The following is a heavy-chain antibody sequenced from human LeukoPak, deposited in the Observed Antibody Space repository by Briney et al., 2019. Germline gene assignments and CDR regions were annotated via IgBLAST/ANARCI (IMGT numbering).Heavy chain of an antibody. D-gene: IGHD6-6*01. CDR3: ARDQDPCSSLQDY. J-gene: IGHJ4*02. V-gene: IGHV3-30-3*01. CDR1: GFTFSSYA. Sequence: PGRSLRLSCAASGFTFSSYAMHWVRQAPGKGLEWVAVISYDGSNKSYADSVKGRFTISRDNSKNALYLQMNSLRAEDTAVYYCARDQDPCSSLQDYWGQGTLVTVSS. CDR2: ISYDGSNK.